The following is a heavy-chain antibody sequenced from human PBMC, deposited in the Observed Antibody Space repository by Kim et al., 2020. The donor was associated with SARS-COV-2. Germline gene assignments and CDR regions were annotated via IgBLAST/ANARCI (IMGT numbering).Heavy chain of an antibody. D-gene: IGHD3-9*01. CDR2: IYYSGST. CDR3: ASQLRYFDYASHFDY. Sequence: SETLSLTCTVSGGSISSSSYYWGWIRQPPGKGLEWIGSIYYSGSTYYNPSLKSRVTIPVDTSKNQFSLKLSSVTAADTAVYYCASQLRYFDYASHFDYWGQGTLVTVS. V-gene: IGHV4-39*01. CDR1: GGSISSSSYY. J-gene: IGHJ4*02.